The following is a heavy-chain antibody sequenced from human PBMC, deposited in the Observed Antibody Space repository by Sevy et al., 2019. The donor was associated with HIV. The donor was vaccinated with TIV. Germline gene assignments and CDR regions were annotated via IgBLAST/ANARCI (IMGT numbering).Heavy chain of an antibody. CDR1: GGSFTGNH. V-gene: IGHV4-34*01. CDR3: AKGLKLKQVFTTVPPYWFFDL. J-gene: IGHJ2*01. D-gene: IGHD1-1*01. Sequence: SETLSLTCAVYGGSFTGNHWTWIRQPPGKGLEWIGETDHNGLTNYNPSLKSRVTISVDTSKRQFSLRLDSVTAADTVVYYCAKGLKLKQVFTTVPPYWFFDLWGRGTLVTVSS. CDR2: TDHNGLT.